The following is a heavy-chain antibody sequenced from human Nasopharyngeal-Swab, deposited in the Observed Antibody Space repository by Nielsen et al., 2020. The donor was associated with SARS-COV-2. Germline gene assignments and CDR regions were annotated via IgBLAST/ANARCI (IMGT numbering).Heavy chain of an antibody. V-gene: IGHV7-4-1*01. CDR2: INTNTGNP. J-gene: IGHJ4*02. CDR3: AVHSSGWYLPSDY. Sequence: ASVKVSCKASGYTFTSYAMNWVRQATGQGLEWMGWINTNTGNPTYAQGFTGRSVFSLDTSVSTAYLQICSLKAADTSVYYCAVHSSGWYLPSDYWGQGTLVTVSS. CDR1: GYTFTSYA. D-gene: IGHD6-19*01.